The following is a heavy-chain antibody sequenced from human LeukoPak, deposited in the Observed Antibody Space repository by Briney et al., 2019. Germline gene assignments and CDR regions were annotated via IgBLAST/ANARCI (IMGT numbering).Heavy chain of an antibody. CDR2: IIPIFGTA. CDR3: ARGLRSTSSETDY. CDR1: GGTFSSYA. V-gene: IGHV1-69*13. J-gene: IGHJ4*02. D-gene: IGHD2-2*01. Sequence: ASVKVSCKASGGTFSSYAISWVRQAPGQGLEWMGGIIPIFGTADYAQKFQGRVTITADESTSTAYMELSSLRSEDTAVYYCARGLRSTSSETDYWGQGTLVTVSS.